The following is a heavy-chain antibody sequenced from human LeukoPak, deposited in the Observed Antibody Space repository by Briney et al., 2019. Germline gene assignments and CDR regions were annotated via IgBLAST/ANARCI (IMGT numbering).Heavy chain of an antibody. V-gene: IGHV3-23*01. Sequence: GGSLTLPCGVSGFPFRRYAMIGVRQAPGEALEWVSSISGSGGSTYYADSVQGRFTISRDNSKNTLYLQMNSLRAEDTAVYYCASPYCSSTSCSTLHDFWGQGTLVTVSS. J-gene: IGHJ4*02. CDR2: ISGSGGST. D-gene: IGHD2-2*01. CDR3: ASPYCSSTSCSTLHDF. CDR1: GFPFRRYA.